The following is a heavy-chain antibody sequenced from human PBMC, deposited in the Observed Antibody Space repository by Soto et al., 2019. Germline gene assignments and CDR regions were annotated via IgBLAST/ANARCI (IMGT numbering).Heavy chain of an antibody. CDR3: ARDQGIVVVPAAKDAFDI. J-gene: IGHJ3*02. Sequence: VQLVESGGGLVKPGGSLRLSCAASGFTFSDYYMSWIRQAPGKGLEWVSYISSSSSYTNYADSVKGRFTISRDNAKNSLYLQMNSLRAEDTAVYYCARDQGIVVVPAAKDAFDIWGQGTMVTVSS. V-gene: IGHV3-11*06. D-gene: IGHD2-2*01. CDR2: ISSSSSYT. CDR1: GFTFSDYY.